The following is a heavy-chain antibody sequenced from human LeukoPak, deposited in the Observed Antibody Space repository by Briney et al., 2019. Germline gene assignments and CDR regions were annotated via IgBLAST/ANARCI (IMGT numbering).Heavy chain of an antibody. V-gene: IGHV1-46*01. CDR1: GYTFTSYY. D-gene: IGHD3-3*01. CDR2: INPSGGST. J-gene: IGHJ3*02. Sequence: ASVKVSCKASGYTFTSYYMHWVRQAPGQGLEWMGIINPSGGSTSYAQKFRGRVTMTRDMSTSTVYMELSSLRSEDTAVYYCASNVGVWSGYRRAFDIWGQGTMVTVSS. CDR3: ASNVGVWSGYRRAFDI.